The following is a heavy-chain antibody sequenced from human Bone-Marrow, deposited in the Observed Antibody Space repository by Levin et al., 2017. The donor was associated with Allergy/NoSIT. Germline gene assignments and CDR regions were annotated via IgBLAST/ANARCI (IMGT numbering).Heavy chain of an antibody. J-gene: IGHJ4*02. CDR1: GFVFSSYW. CDR3: VGDVYDNTDTGTGD. Sequence: GGSLRLSCAASGFVFSSYWMTWVRQAPGKGLEWVANIKEDGSEKSYVDSVKGRFTISRDNAKNSLYLQMNSLRAEDTAVYYCVGDVYDNTDTGTGDWGQGTLVTVSS. V-gene: IGHV3-7*01. D-gene: IGHD3-22*01. CDR2: IKEDGSEK.